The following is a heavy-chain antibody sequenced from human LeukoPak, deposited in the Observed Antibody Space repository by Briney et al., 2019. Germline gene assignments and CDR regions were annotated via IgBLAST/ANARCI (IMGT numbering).Heavy chain of an antibody. Sequence: GGSLRLSCAASGFTFSSYGMHWVRQAPGKGLEWVAVISYDGTNKYYADSVKGRFTISRDNSKNTLSLQMNSLRVEDTAIYYRARERGGEDAFDIWGQGTLVTVSS. D-gene: IGHD7-27*01. CDR3: ARERGGEDAFDI. CDR2: ISYDGTNK. J-gene: IGHJ3*02. V-gene: IGHV3-30*12. CDR1: GFTFSSYG.